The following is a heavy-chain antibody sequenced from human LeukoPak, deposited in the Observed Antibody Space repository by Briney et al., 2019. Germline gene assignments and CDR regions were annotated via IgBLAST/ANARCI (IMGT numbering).Heavy chain of an antibody. J-gene: IGHJ4*02. D-gene: IGHD5-18*01. V-gene: IGHV3-21*01. Sequence: GGSLRLSCAASGFTFSSYSMNWVRQAPGKGLEWVSSISSSSSYIYYADSVKGRFTISRDNAKNSLYLQMNSLRAEDTAVYYCARDPDTAMVKGGDYWGQGTLVTVSS. CDR3: ARDPDTAMVKGGDY. CDR2: ISSSSSYI. CDR1: GFTFSSYS.